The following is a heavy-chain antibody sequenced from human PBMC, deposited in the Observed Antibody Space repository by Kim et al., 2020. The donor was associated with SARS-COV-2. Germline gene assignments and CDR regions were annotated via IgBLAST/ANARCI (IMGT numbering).Heavy chain of an antibody. CDR2: IYYSGST. CDR3: ANMIVVVPAAMGKEYFQH. D-gene: IGHD2-2*01. V-gene: IGHV4-61*01. J-gene: IGHJ1*01. Sequence: SETLSLTCTVSGGSVSSGSYYWSWIRQPPGKGLEWIGYIYYSGSTNYNPSLKSRVTISVDTSKNQFSLKLSSVTAADTAVYYCANMIVVVPAAMGKEYFQHWGQGTLVTVSS. CDR1: GGSVSSGSYY.